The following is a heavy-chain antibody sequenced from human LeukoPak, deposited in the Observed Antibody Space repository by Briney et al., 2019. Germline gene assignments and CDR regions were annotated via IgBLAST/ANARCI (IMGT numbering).Heavy chain of an antibody. CDR1: GFTFSSYA. D-gene: IGHD3-10*01. CDR2: ISGSGANT. J-gene: IGHJ4*02. CDR3: AKGSDRLWFGEY. V-gene: IGHV3-23*01. Sequence: GGSLRLSCAVSGFTFSSYAMSWVRQAPGKGLEWVSTISGSGANTYYADSVKGRFTISRDNSKNTLYLQMNSLRAEDTAVYYCAKGSDRLWFGEYWGQGTLVTVSS.